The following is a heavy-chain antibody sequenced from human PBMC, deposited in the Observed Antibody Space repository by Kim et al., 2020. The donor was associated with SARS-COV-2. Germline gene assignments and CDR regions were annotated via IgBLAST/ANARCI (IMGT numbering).Heavy chain of an antibody. Sequence: SVKVSCKASGGTFSSYAISWVRQAPGQGLEWMGGIIPIFGTANYAQKFQGRVTITADESTSTAYMELSSLRSEDTAVYYCARDLHNSGGDSGSYYNLNYYYGMDVWGQGTTVTVSS. V-gene: IGHV1-69*13. D-gene: IGHD3-10*01. CDR2: IIPIFGTA. CDR1: GGTFSSYA. J-gene: IGHJ6*02. CDR3: ARDLHNSGGDSGSYYNLNYYYGMDV.